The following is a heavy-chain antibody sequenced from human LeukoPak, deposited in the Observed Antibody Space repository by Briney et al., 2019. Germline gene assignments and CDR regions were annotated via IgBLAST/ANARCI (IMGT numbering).Heavy chain of an antibody. Sequence: SETLSLTCSVSGGSIDNYSWTWIRQPAGKGLEWVGHISTRGSTHYNPSLKSRVTMSIDTSKNQFSLKMRSVTAADTALYYFARGPTVTGDAFDIWGQGTMVTVSS. CDR2: ISTRGST. V-gene: IGHV4-4*07. CDR3: ARGPTVTGDAFDI. J-gene: IGHJ3*02. CDR1: GGSIDNYS. D-gene: IGHD4-17*01.